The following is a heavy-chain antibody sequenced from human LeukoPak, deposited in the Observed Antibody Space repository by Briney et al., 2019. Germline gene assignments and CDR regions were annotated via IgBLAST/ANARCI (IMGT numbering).Heavy chain of an antibody. CDR3: ARLWVGSGCAL. CDR1: GSSFTSYW. V-gene: IGHV5-51*01. Sequence: GASLQISSKGSGSSFTSYWIGWVRRMPGKGLGWMGIIYPGDSDTRYSPSFQGQVTISADKSISTAYLQWSSLKASDTAIYYGARLWVGSGCALWGQGTLVTVSS. CDR2: IYPGDSDT. J-gene: IGHJ4*02. D-gene: IGHD6-19*01.